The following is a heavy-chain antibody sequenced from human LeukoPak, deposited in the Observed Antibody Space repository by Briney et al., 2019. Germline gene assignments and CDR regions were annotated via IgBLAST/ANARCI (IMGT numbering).Heavy chain of an antibody. Sequence: GESLKIPCQISGYRFTNYWIGWVRQLPGEGLEWVGIIFPGDSDSHYSPSFRGQVTLSVDQSTTTAYLQWDSLKASDSAIYFCVRHQRWSYHFDYWGQGTLISVSS. CDR1: GYRFTNYW. D-gene: IGHD1-26*01. J-gene: IGHJ4*02. CDR3: VRHQRWSYHFDY. V-gene: IGHV5-51*01. CDR2: IFPGDSDS.